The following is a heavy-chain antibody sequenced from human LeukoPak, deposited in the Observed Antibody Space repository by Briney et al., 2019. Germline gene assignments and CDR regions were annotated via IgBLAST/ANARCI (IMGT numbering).Heavy chain of an antibody. J-gene: IGHJ6*03. CDR1: GGSFSGYY. D-gene: IGHD5-24*01. CDR2: INHSGST. V-gene: IGHV4-34*01. CDR3: ARRHGRRRSYYMDV. Sequence: SETLSLTCAAYGGSFSGYYWSWIRQPPGKGLEWIGEINHSGSTNYNPSLKSRVTISVDTSKNQFSLKLSSVTAADTAVYYCARRHGRRRSYYMDVWGKGTTVTVSS.